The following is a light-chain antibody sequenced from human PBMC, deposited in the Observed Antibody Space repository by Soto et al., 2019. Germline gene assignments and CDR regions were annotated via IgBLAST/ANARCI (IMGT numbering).Light chain of an antibody. J-gene: IGKJ4*01. CDR1: QSVSSN. V-gene: IGKV3-15*01. CDR2: GAS. CDR3: QEYNYWPSLT. Sequence: EIVMTQTPATRSVSPGERATLSCMASQSVSSNLAWYQQKPGQAPRLLIYGASTRATGIPARFSGSGSGTELTPSITGLRAEDCAVYYGQEYNYWPSLTFGGGTQVEIK.